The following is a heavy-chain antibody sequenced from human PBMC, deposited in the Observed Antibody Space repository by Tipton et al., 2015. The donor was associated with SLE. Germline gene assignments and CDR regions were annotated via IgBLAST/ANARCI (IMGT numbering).Heavy chain of an antibody. V-gene: IGHV1-69*04. Sequence: QSGAEVKKPGSSVKVSCKASGGTFSSYTISWVRQAPGQGLEWMGRIIPILGIANYAQKFQGRVTITADKSTSTAYMELSSLRSEDTAVYYCARAGSSSWYGEDDDYGMDVRGQGTTVTVSS. CDR1: GGTFSSYT. CDR3: ARAGSSSWYGEDDDYGMDV. D-gene: IGHD6-13*01. CDR2: IIPILGIA. J-gene: IGHJ6*02.